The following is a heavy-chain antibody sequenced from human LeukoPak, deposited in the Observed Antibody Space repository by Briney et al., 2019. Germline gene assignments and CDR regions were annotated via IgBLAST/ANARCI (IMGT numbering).Heavy chain of an antibody. D-gene: IGHD7-27*01. J-gene: IGHJ4*02. CDR2: ISWNSGSI. CDR1: GFTFDDYA. Sequence: GRSLRLSCAASGFTFDDYAMHWVRQAPVKGLEWVSGISWNSGSIGYADSMKGRFTISRDNAKNSLYLQMNSLRAEDTALYYCAKTEEANWGFFDYWGQGTLVTVSS. CDR3: AKTEEANWGFFDY. V-gene: IGHV3-9*01.